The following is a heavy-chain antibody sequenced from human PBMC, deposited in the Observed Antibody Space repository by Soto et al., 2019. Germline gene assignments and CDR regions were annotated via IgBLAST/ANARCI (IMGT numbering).Heavy chain of an antibody. D-gene: IGHD3-10*01. J-gene: IGHJ4*02. CDR2: IYYSGST. V-gene: IGHV4-31*03. CDR3: ARRNYPYFFDY. CDR1: GGSISSGGYY. Sequence: SETLSLTCTVSGGSISSGGYYWSWIRQHPGKGLEWIGYIYYSGSTYYNPSLKSRVTISADTSKNQFSLSLTSVTAADAALYFCARRNYPYFFDYWGQGTLVTVS.